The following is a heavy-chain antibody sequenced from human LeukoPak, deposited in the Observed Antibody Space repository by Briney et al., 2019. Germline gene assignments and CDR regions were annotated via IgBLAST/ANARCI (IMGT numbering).Heavy chain of an antibody. CDR2: IVVGSGNT. Sequence: SVKVSCKASGFTFTSSAVQWVRQARGQRLEWIGWIVVGSGNTNYAQKFQERVTITRDMSTSTAHMELSSLRSEDTAVYYCAAPVAYYGMDVWGQGTTVTVSS. V-gene: IGHV1-58*01. CDR3: AAPVAYYGMDV. CDR1: GFTFTSSA. J-gene: IGHJ6*02. D-gene: IGHD2-15*01.